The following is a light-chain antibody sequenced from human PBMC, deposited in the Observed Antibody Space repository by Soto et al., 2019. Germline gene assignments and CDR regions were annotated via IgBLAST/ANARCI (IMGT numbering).Light chain of an antibody. V-gene: IGLV7-46*01. CDR2: DTS. CDR3: LLSYSGARLV. CDR1: TGTLTSGHF. Sequence: QAVVTQEPSLTVSPGGTVTLTCGSSTGTLTSGHFPYWFQQKPGQAPRALIFDTSNRHSWTPARFSGSLLGGKAALTLSGAQPEDEADYYCLLSYSGARLVFGGGTKLTVL. J-gene: IGLJ3*02.